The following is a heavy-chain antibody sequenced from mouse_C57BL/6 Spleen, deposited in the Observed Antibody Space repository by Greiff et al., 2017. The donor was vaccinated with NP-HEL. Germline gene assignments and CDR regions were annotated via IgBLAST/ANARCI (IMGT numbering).Heavy chain of an antibody. D-gene: IGHD2-1*01. J-gene: IGHJ4*01. Sequence: VQLQQSDAELVKPGASVKISCKVSGYTFTDHTLHWMKQRPEQGLEWIGYIYPRDGSTQYNEKFKGKATLTADKSSSTAYMQLNSLTSEDSAVYFCARGGNYAPIAMDYWGQGTSVTVPS. CDR2: IYPRDGST. V-gene: IGHV1-78*01. CDR1: GYTFTDHT. CDR3: ARGGNYAPIAMDY.